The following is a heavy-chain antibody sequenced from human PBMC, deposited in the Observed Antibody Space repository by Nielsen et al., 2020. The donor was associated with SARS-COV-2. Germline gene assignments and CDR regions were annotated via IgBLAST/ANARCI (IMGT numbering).Heavy chain of an antibody. Sequence: ASVKVSCKASGYTFTSYAMNWVRQAPGQGLEWMGWINTNTGNPTYAQGFTGRFVFSLDTSVSTAYLQISSLKAEDTAVYYCARDVGATGTFGYYYYYGMDVWGQGTTVTVSS. CDR1: GYTFTSYA. CDR2: INTNTGNP. D-gene: IGHD1-1*01. J-gene: IGHJ6*02. V-gene: IGHV7-4-1*02. CDR3: ARDVGATGTFGYYYYYGMDV.